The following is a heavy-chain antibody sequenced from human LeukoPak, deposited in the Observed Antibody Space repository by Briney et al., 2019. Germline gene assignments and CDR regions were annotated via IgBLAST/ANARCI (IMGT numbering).Heavy chain of an antibody. V-gene: IGHV4-34*01. CDR2: VNHSGST. J-gene: IGHJ6*03. D-gene: IGHD6-13*01. CDR3: ARLRRSWRYYYYYYMDV. Sequence: SETLSLTCAVYGGSFSGYYWSWIRQPPGKGLEWIGEVNHSGSTNYNPSLKSRVTISVDTSKNQFSLKLSSVTAADTAVYYCARLRRSWRYYYYYYMDVWGKGTTVTISS. CDR1: GGSFSGYY.